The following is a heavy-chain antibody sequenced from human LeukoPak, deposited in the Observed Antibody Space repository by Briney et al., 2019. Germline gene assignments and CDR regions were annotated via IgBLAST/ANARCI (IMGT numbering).Heavy chain of an antibody. J-gene: IGHJ6*04. CDR2: ISYDGSNK. Sequence: PGGSLRLSCAASGFTFSSYGMHWVRQAPGKGLEWVAVISYDGSNKYYADSVKGRFTISRDNSKNTLYLQMNSLRAEDTAVYYCAKDRVPATPPGYYYYYYGMDVWGKGTTVTVSS. CDR1: GFTFSSYG. D-gene: IGHD2-2*01. V-gene: IGHV3-30*18. CDR3: AKDRVPATPPGYYYYYYGMDV.